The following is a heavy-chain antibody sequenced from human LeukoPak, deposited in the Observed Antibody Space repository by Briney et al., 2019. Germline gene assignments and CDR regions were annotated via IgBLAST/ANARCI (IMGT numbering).Heavy chain of an antibody. Sequence: PSETLSLTCTVSGGSISSSSYYWGWIRQPPGKGLEWIGEINHSGSTNYNPSLKSRVTISVDTSKNQFSLKLSSVTAAETAVYYCARDGNVPLVVVTAIVRDDAFDIWGQGTMVTVSS. CDR3: ARDGNVPLVVVTAIVRDDAFDI. J-gene: IGHJ3*02. D-gene: IGHD2-21*02. CDR1: GGSISSSSYY. CDR2: INHSGST. V-gene: IGHV4-39*07.